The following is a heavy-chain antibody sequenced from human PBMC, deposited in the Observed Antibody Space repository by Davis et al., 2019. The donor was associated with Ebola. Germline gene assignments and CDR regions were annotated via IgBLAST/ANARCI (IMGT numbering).Heavy chain of an antibody. CDR3: AKDMASSSWYLYDY. J-gene: IGHJ4*02. D-gene: IGHD6-13*01. CDR2: IKQDGSEK. CDR1: GFTFSSYW. Sequence: GESLKISCAASGFTFSSYWMSWVRQAPGKGLEWVANIKQDGSEKYYVDSVKGRFTISRDNAKNSLYLQMNSLRAEDTALYYCAKDMASSSWYLYDYWGQGTLVTVSS. V-gene: IGHV3-7*03.